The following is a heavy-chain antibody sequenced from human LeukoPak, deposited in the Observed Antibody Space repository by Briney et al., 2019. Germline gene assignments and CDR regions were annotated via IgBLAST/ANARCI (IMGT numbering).Heavy chain of an antibody. D-gene: IGHD2-2*01. CDR2: IKQDGSER. V-gene: IGHV3-7*04. Sequence: GGSLRLSCAASGFTFSRYWMSWVCQAPGKGLEWVASIKQDGSERYYVDSVKGRFTISSDNAKNSVYVQMNSLRAEDTAVFYCARSTSWYHKFDYWGQGTLVTVSS. CDR1: GFTFSRYW. J-gene: IGHJ4*02. CDR3: ARSTSWYHKFDY.